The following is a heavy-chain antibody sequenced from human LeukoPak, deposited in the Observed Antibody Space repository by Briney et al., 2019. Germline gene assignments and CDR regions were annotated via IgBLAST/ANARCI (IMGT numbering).Heavy chain of an antibody. Sequence: PGGSLRLSCAASGFTFSAYSMNWVRQAPEKGLEWVSYIGSSSSPIYYADSVKGRFTISRDNAKNSVYLQMYGLRVEDTAIYYCARDSGGALLGLGDNWLDPWGQGTLVTVSS. CDR1: GFTFSAYS. CDR2: IGSSSSPI. V-gene: IGHV3-48*04. CDR3: ARDSGGALLGLGDNWLDP. D-gene: IGHD2-15*01. J-gene: IGHJ5*02.